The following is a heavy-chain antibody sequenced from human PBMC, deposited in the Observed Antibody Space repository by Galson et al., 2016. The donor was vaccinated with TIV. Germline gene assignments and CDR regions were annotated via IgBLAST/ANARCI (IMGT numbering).Heavy chain of an antibody. CDR3: ARDQSLPLGDLSFQYYYYGMDV. D-gene: IGHD3-16*02. CDR1: GYSFTTYG. CDR2: INTYNGNT. Sequence: SVKVSCKASGYSFTTYGISWVRQAPGQGLEWMGWINTYNGNTNSAQNLQDRVTMTTDTSTSTAYMELRTLKSDDTAVYYCARDQSLPLGDLSFQYYYYGMDVWGQGTTVIVS. V-gene: IGHV1-18*01. J-gene: IGHJ6*02.